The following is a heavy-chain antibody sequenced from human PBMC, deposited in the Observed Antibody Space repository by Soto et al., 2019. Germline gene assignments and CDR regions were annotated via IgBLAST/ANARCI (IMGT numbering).Heavy chain of an antibody. V-gene: IGHV3-74*01. CDR2: INSDGSST. CDR1: GFTFSSYW. D-gene: IGHD6-13*01. J-gene: IGHJ6*02. CDR3: AREYSSSWYPDKGYGMDV. Sequence: EVQLVESGGGLVQPGGSLRLSCAASGFTFSSYWMHWVRQAPGKGLVWVSRINSDGSSTSYADSVKGRFTISRDNAKNTLYLQMNSLRAEDTAVYYCAREYSSSWYPDKGYGMDVWGQGTTVTVSS.